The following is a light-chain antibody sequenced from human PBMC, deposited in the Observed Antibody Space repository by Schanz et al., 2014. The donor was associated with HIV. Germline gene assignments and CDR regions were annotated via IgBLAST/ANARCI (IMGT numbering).Light chain of an antibody. V-gene: IGLV1-36*01. J-gene: IGLJ2*01. Sequence: QSVLTQPPSASGTPGQRVTISCSGSRSNIANNPVNWYQQLPGKAPKLVIYFDDLLPSGVSDRFSASKSGTSASLAIRGLQSEDEADYYCSAWDDSLNGMLFGGGTKLTVL. CDR2: FDD. CDR3: SAWDDSLNGML. CDR1: RSNIANNP.